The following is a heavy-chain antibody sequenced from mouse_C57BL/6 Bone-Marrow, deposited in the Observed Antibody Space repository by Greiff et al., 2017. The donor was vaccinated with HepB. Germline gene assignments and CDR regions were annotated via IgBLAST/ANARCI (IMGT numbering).Heavy chain of an antibody. CDR1: GYTFTSYW. V-gene: IGHV1-50*01. J-gene: IGHJ2*01. Sequence: VQLQQPGAELVKPGASVKLSCKASGYTFTSYWMQWVKQRPGQGLEWIGEIDPSDSYTNYNQKYKGKATLTVDPSSSTAYMQLSSLTSEDSAVYYCAILTGTNYWGQGTTLTVSS. CDR3: AILTGTNY. D-gene: IGHD4-1*01. CDR2: IDPSDSYT.